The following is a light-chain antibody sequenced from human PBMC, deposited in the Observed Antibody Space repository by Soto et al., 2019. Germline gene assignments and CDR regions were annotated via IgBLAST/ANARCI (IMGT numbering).Light chain of an antibody. CDR3: QQSYNTPPT. CDR2: GAS. CDR1: PSISND. J-gene: IGKJ1*01. V-gene: IGKV1-39*01. Sequence: IQMTQSPSSLSASVGDRVTITCRASPSISNDLNWYQQKPGKAPKLLIYGASSLQSGGPSRFSGSGSGRDFTLTISSLQPEDFATLYCQQSYNTPPTFGQGTKVEIK.